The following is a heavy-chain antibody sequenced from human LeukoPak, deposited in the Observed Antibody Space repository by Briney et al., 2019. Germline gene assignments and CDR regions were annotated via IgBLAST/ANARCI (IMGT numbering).Heavy chain of an antibody. CDR1: GFTFSSYA. V-gene: IGHV3-7*01. D-gene: IGHD3-10*01. Sequence: PGGSLRLSCAASGFTFSSYAMSWVRQAPGKGLEWVANIKQDGSEKYYVDSVKGRFTISRDNAKNSLYLQMNSLRAEDTAVYYCARVLWFGSSDAFDIWGQGTMVTVSS. J-gene: IGHJ3*02. CDR3: ARVLWFGSSDAFDI. CDR2: IKQDGSEK.